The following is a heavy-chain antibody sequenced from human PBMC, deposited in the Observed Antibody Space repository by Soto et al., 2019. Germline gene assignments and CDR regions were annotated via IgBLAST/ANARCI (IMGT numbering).Heavy chain of an antibody. D-gene: IGHD2-2*01. CDR1: GGTFSSHS. CDR3: STSVYCSTTRCYYYYGLDV. Sequence: QVQLVQSGAEVKKPGSSVKVSCKVSGGTFSSHSINWVRQAPGQGPEWMGGIIPIFGTENYAQKFQGRVTITADEATSTAYMELSSLPSEDTPLYYCSTSVYCSTTRCYYYYGLDVWGQGTTVIVSS. CDR2: IIPIFGTE. J-gene: IGHJ6*02. V-gene: IGHV1-69*01.